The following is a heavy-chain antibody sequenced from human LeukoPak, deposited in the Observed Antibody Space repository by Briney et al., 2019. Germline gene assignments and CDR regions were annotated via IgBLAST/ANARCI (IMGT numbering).Heavy chain of an antibody. Sequence: GGSLRLSCAASGFTFSSYGMSWVRQAPGKGLEWVSAISGSGGSTYYADSVKGRFTISRDNSKNTLYLQMNSLRAEDTAVYYCAKDCSGRPGVLDYWGQGTLVTVSS. V-gene: IGHV3-23*01. CDR1: GFTFSSYG. CDR2: ISGSGGST. CDR3: AKDCSGRPGVLDY. D-gene: IGHD2-15*01. J-gene: IGHJ4*02.